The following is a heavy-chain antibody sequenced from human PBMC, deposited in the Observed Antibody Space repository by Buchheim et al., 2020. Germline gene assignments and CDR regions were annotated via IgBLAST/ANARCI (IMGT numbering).Heavy chain of an antibody. D-gene: IGHD2-15*01. Sequence: QLQLQESGPGLVKPSETLSLTCTVSGGSISSSSYYWGWIRQPPGKGLEWIGSIYYSGSTYYNPSLKSRVTISVDTSKNQFSLKLSSVTAADTAVYYCAPDIILGYCSGGSCYSRGGYWGQGTL. J-gene: IGHJ4*02. CDR3: APDIILGYCSGGSCYSRGGY. CDR2: IYYSGST. V-gene: IGHV4-39*01. CDR1: GGSISSSSYY.